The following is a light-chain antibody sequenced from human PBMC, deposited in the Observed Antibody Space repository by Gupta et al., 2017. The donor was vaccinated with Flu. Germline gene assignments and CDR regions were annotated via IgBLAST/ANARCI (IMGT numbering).Light chain of an antibody. CDR3: RQEDSTFFT. CDR1: QSILYTSNNKNF. CDR2: WAS. J-gene: IGKJ3*01. Sequence: DIVMTQSPESLSVSLGERATINCKSSQSILYTSNNKNFLSWYQQKPGQPPKLLIYWASTRQSGVPDRFSGRGSGTDFTLTISSLQAEDVAVYYCRQEDSTFFTFGQGTNVDIK. V-gene: IGKV4-1*01.